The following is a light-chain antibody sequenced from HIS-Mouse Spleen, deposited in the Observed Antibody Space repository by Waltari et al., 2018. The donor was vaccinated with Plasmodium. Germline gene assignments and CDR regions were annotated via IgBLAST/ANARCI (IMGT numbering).Light chain of an antibody. CDR1: QSVRSN. V-gene: IGKV3-15*01. Sequence: EIVMTQSPATLSVSPGERATLSCRASQSVRSNLAWYQQKPGQAPRLLIYGASTRATGIPARFSGSGSGTEFTLTISSLQSEDFAVYYCQQYNNWSFTFGPGTKWISN. CDR2: GAS. CDR3: QQYNNWSFT. J-gene: IGKJ3*01.